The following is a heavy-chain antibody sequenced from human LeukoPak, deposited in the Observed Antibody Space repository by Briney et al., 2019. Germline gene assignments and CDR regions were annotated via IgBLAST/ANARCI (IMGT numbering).Heavy chain of an antibody. Sequence: PGGSLRLSCAASGFTFSTYAMSWVRQAPGKGLEWVSSKGVSGGAIHYADSVKGRFTISRDNSKNTLSLQMSSLRAEDAAVYYCARESYSYDNGGYDYHRYFDYWGQGTLVTVSS. CDR3: ARESYSYDNGGYDYHRYFDY. V-gene: IGHV3-23*01. J-gene: IGHJ4*02. CDR1: GFTFSTYA. D-gene: IGHD3-22*01. CDR2: KGVSGGAI.